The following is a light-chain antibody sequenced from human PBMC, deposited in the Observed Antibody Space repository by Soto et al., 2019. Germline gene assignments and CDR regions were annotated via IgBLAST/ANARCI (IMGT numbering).Light chain of an antibody. CDR3: QQYNSYSEA. V-gene: IGKV1-5*03. CDR2: KAS. J-gene: IGKJ1*01. Sequence: DYQVTQSPSTLSASVGDRVTITCRASQNIYTWLAWYQQKPGIAPKLLIHKASTLESGVPSRFSGSGYGTEFTLTISGLQPDDFATYYCQQYNSYSEAFGQGTKVDIK. CDR1: QNIYTW.